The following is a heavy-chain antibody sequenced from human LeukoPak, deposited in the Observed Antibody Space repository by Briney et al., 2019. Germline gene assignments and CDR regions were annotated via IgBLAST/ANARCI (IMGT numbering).Heavy chain of an antibody. CDR3: ARETRSGGSLLRGNWFDP. CDR2: IYHSGTT. J-gene: IGHJ5*02. CDR1: GGSISSSNW. V-gene: IGHV4-4*02. Sequence: PSETLSLTCAVSGGSISSSNWWIWVRQPPGKGLEWIGEIYHSGTTNYNPSLKSRVTISVDKSKNQFSLKLSSVSAADTAVYYCARETRSGGSLLRGNWFDPWGQGTLVTVSS. D-gene: IGHD2-15*01.